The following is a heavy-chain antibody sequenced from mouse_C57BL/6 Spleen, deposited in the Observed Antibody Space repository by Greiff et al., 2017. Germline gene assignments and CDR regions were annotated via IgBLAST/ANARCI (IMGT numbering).Heavy chain of an antibody. V-gene: IGHV1-69*01. CDR3: ARHWDGFDY. CDR1: GYTFTSYW. Sequence: VQLQQPGAELVMPGASVKLSCKASGYTFTSYWMHWVKQRPGQGLEWIGEIDPSDSYTNYNQKFKGKSTLTVDKSSSTAYMQLSSLTSEDSAVYYCARHWDGFDYWGQGTTLTVSS. CDR2: IDPSDSYT. D-gene: IGHD4-1*01. J-gene: IGHJ2*01.